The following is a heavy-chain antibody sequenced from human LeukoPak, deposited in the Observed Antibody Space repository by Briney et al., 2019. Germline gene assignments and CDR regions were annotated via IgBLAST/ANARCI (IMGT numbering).Heavy chain of an antibody. J-gene: IGHJ6*03. Sequence: GGSLRLSCAASGFTFSYYSMNWVRQAPGRGLEWVSCISSSSSRIFYSDSVRRRFTISRDNAKNLLYLHMNSLRVEDTAVYYCAKVDRGDYSSSPVPYYNYYMNVWGKGTTVTVSS. D-gene: IGHD6-13*01. V-gene: IGHV3-21*01. CDR1: GFTFSYYS. CDR2: ISSSSSRI. CDR3: AKVDRGDYSSSPVPYYNYYMNV.